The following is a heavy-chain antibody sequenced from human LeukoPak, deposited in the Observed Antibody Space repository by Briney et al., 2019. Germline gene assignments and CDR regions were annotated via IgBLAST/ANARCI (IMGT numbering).Heavy chain of an antibody. CDR3: ARGPYSSGSSADY. D-gene: IGHD6-19*01. J-gene: IGHJ4*02. Sequence: PGGSLRLSCAAPGFTFIDYYMRCIPQAPGKGLEWVSYISSSDTYTNYADSVKGRFTISRDNAKNSLYLQMNSLRAEDTAVYYCARGPYSSGSSADYWGQGTLVTVSS. CDR1: GFTFIDYY. CDR2: ISSSDTYT. V-gene: IGHV3-11*06.